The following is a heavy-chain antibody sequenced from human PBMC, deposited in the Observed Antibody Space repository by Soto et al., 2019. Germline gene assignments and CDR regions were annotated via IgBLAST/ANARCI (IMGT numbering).Heavy chain of an antibody. J-gene: IGHJ5*02. CDR1: GGSISSGGYY. Sequence: ASETLSLTCTVSGGSISSGGYYWSWIRQHPGKGLEWIGYIYYSGSTYYNPSLKSRVTISVDTSKNQFSLKLSSVTAADTAVYYCARTLVVVAATLNWFDPWGQGTLVTVSS. CDR3: ARTLVVVAATLNWFDP. V-gene: IGHV4-31*03. D-gene: IGHD2-15*01. CDR2: IYYSGST.